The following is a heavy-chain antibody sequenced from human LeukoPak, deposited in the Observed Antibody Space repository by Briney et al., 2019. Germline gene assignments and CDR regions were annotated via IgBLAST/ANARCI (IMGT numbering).Heavy chain of an antibody. V-gene: IGHV4-31*03. D-gene: IGHD1-26*01. CDR2: IYYSGST. J-gene: IGHJ4*02. CDR1: GGSISSGGYY. Sequence: SETLSLTCIVSGGSISSGGYYWSWIRQHPGKGLEWIGYIYYSGSTYYNPPLKSRVTISVDTSRNQFSLKLSSVTAADTAVYYCASSGSYLIYFDYWGQGTLVTVSS. CDR3: ASSGSYLIYFDY.